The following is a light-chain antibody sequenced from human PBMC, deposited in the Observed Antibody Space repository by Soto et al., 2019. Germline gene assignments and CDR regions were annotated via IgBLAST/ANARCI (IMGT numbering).Light chain of an antibody. Sequence: EFVLTQSPVTLSLSPGERATLSCRATQSVDSSLAWYQQKFGQAPRLLIFATSTRATGIPARFSGSGSGTEFTLTISSLQAEDFAVYYCQKEYTWPRTSGQGTTVDI. CDR2: ATS. J-gene: IGKJ1*01. CDR1: QSVDSS. V-gene: IGKV3-15*01. CDR3: QKEYTWPRT.